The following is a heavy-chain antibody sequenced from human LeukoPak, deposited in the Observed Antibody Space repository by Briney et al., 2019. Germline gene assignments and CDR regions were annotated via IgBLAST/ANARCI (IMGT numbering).Heavy chain of an antibody. CDR1: GFTFSTYA. CDR2: IPYDGSNK. V-gene: IGHV3-30*04. CDR3: ALNRGSGWYFHY. Sequence: GGSLRLSCAASGFTFSTYAMHWVRQAPGKGLEWVAVIPYDGSNKYYADSVKGRFTISRDNSKNTLYLQMNSLRAEDTAVYYCALNRGSGWYFHYWGQGTLVTVSS. J-gene: IGHJ4*02. D-gene: IGHD6-19*01.